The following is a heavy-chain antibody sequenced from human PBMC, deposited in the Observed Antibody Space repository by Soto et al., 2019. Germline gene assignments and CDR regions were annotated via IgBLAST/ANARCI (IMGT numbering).Heavy chain of an antibody. Sequence: QVQLVESGGGVVQPGRSLRLSCAASGFTFSSYGMHWVRQAPGKGLEWVAVISDDGSNKYYADSVKGRFTISRDNSKKTRYVQMNCLRAEDRAVYYCAKDVDSAMVWWRALPDYWGQGTLVTVSS. CDR1: GFTFSSYG. D-gene: IGHD5-18*01. CDR2: ISDDGSNK. J-gene: IGHJ4*02. CDR3: AKDVDSAMVWWRALPDY. V-gene: IGHV3-30*18.